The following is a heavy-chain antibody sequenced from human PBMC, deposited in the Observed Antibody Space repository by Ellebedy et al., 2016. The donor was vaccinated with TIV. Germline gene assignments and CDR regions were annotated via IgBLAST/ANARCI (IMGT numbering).Heavy chain of an antibody. CDR2: ISAYNGNT. V-gene: IGHV1-18*01. J-gene: IGHJ6*02. CDR3: ATGGYYYGMDV. CDR1: GYTFTSYG. Sequence: AASVKVSCKASGYTFTSYGISWVRQAPGQGLEWMGWISAYNGNTNYAQKLQGRVTMTTDTSTSTAYMELRSLRSEDTAVYYCATGGYYYGMDVWGQGTTVTVSS.